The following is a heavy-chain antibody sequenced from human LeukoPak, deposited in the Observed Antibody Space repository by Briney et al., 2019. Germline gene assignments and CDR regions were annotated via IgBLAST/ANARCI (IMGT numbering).Heavy chain of an antibody. CDR3: ARGRYSYGKDYYYYMDV. V-gene: IGHV1-8*01. Sequence: GASVKVSCKASGYTFTSYDINWVRQATGQGLEWMGWMNPNSGNTGYAQKFQGRVTMTRNTSISTAYMELSSLRSEDTAVYHCARGRYSYGKDYYYYMDVWGKGTTVTVSS. CDR2: MNPNSGNT. CDR1: GYTFTSYD. J-gene: IGHJ6*03. D-gene: IGHD5-18*01.